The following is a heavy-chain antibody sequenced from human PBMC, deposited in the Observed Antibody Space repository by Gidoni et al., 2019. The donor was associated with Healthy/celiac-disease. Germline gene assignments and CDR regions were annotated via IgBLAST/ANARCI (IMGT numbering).Heavy chain of an antibody. D-gene: IGHD2-15*01. CDR3: ARLGADCSGGSCYSDAFDI. CDR1: GGSISSSRYY. CDR2: IYYSGST. V-gene: IGHV4-39*01. J-gene: IGHJ3*02. Sequence: QLQLQESGPGLVKPSETLSLTCTVSGGSISSSRYYWGWIRQPPGKGLEWIGSIYYSGSTYYNPSLKSRVTISVDTSKNQFSLKLSSVTAADTAVYYCARLGADCSGGSCYSDAFDIWGQGTMVTVSS.